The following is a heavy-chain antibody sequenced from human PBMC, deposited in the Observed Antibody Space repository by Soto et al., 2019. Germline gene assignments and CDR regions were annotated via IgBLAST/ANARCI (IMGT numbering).Heavy chain of an antibody. CDR2: IGTNESRT. J-gene: IGHJ4*02. V-gene: IGHV3-64*01. CDR3: ARAPRDGYNSPQNDY. CDR1: GFTFSNYI. Sequence: EVQLVESGGGLVQPGGSLRLSCAASGFTFSNYIMHWIRQAPGKGLEYVSAIGTNESRTYYANSVKGRFIISRDNSKNTLYLQMGRLRIEDMAVYYCARAPRDGYNSPQNDYWGQGTLVTVSS. D-gene: IGHD5-18*01.